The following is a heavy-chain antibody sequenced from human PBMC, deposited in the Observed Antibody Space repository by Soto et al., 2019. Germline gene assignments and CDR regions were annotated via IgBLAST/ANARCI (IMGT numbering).Heavy chain of an antibody. J-gene: IGHJ6*02. CDR3: ASVRVVPAAIGLMDV. V-gene: IGHV1-69*13. CDR2: ISAYFGTA. D-gene: IGHD2-2*01. CDR1: GYTFTSYG. Sequence: SVKVSCKASGYTFTSYGITWVRQAPGQGLEWMGWISAYFGTANYAQKFQGRVTITADESTSTAYMELSSLRSDDTAVYYCASVRVVPAAIGLMDVWGQGTTVTVS.